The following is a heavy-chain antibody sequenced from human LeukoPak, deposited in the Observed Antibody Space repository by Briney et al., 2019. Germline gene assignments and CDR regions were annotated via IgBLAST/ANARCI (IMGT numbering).Heavy chain of an antibody. CDR2: IYWDDDK. Sequence: SGPTLVKPTQTLTLTCTFSGFSFSTSRVGVGWIRQPPGKALEWLAHIYWDDDKRYSPSLKSRLTIAKVTFKNQVVLTMTNMDPVATATYYCAHKARIGAQFDYWGQGTLVTVSS. CDR3: AHKARIGAQFDY. CDR1: GFSFSTSRVG. J-gene: IGHJ4*02. V-gene: IGHV2-5*02. D-gene: IGHD6-25*01.